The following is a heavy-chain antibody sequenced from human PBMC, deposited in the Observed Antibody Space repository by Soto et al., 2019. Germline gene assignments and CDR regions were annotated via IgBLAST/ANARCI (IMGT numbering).Heavy chain of an antibody. V-gene: IGHV3-23*01. CDR2: ISGSGGTT. CDR1: GFTFASYA. CDR3: AKVGGFEYYYGMDV. D-gene: IGHD3-16*01. J-gene: IGHJ6*02. Sequence: GGSLRLSCAASGFTFASYAMSWVRQAPGEGLEWVSTISGSGGTTFYADSVKGRFTISRDNSKNTLYLQMNSPRVEDTAVYYCAKVGGFEYYYGMDVWGQGTTVTVSS.